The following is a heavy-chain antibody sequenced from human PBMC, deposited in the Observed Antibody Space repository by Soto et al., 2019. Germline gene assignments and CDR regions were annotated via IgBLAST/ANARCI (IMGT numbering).Heavy chain of an antibody. CDR2: INPSGGRI. Sequence: QVQLVQSGAEVKKPGASVKVSCKASGYTFTSYYMHWVRQAPGQGLEWMGVINPSGGRITYAQNFQRRVTMTRDTSTSTDYMELSSLRSEDTSVYYCAREPIAVAGRDYYKGMDVWGQGTTVTVSS. CDR3: AREPIAVAGRDYYKGMDV. D-gene: IGHD6-19*01. V-gene: IGHV1-46*01. CDR1: GYTFTSYY. J-gene: IGHJ6*02.